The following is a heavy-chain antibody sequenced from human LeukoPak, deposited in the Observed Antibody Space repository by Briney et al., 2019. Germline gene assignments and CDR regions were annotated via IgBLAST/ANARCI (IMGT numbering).Heavy chain of an antibody. V-gene: IGHV4-4*09. J-gene: IGHJ6*03. CDR1: GGSISSYY. D-gene: IGHD2-2*02. Sequence: KPSETLSLTCTVSGGSISSYYWSWIRQPPGKGLEWIGYIYTSGSTNYNPSLKSRVTISVDTSKNQFSLKLSSVTAADTAVYYCARPLRDCSSTSCYTGDYYYYYVDVWGKGTTVTVSS. CDR2: IYTSGST. CDR3: ARPLRDCSSTSCYTGDYYYYYVDV.